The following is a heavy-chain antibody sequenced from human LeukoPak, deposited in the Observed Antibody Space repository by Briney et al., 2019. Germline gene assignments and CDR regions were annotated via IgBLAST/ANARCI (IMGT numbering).Heavy chain of an antibody. CDR1: GYTLTELS. J-gene: IGHJ4*02. D-gene: IGHD6-13*01. CDR3: ATRCDSSSFLDY. Sequence: ASVKVSCKVSGYTLTELSMHWVRQAPGKGLEWMGGFDPEDGETIYAQKFQGRVTMTEDTSTDTAYMELSSLRSEDTAVYYCATRCDSSSFLDYWGQGTLVTVSS. V-gene: IGHV1-24*01. CDR2: FDPEDGET.